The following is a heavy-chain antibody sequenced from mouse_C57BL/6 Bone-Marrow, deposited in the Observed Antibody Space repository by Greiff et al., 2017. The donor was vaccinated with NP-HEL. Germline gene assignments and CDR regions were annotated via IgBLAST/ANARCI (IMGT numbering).Heavy chain of an antibody. CDR2: ISSGGSYT. CDR1: GFTFSSYG. V-gene: IGHV5-6*02. J-gene: IGHJ2*01. CDR3: AIRIYYDCYFDY. D-gene: IGHD2-4*01. Sequence: EVKVVESGGDLVKPGGSLKLSCAASGFTFSSYGMSWVRQTPDKRLEWVATISSGGSYTYYPDSVKGRFTISRDNAKNTLYLQMSSLKSEDTAMYYCAIRIYYDCYFDYWGQGTTLTVSS.